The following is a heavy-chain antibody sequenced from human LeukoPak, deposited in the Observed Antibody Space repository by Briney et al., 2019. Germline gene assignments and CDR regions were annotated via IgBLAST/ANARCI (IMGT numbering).Heavy chain of an antibody. J-gene: IGHJ5*02. CDR2: ISSSSSYI. CDR3: ARDGTGYSSSWVPNWFDP. D-gene: IGHD6-13*01. CDR1: GFTFSSYS. Sequence: GGSLRLSCAASGFTFSSYSMNWVRQAPGKGLEWVSSISSSSSYIYYADSVKGRFTISRDNAKNSLYLQMNSLRAEDTAVYYCARDGTGYSSSWVPNWFDPWGQGTLVTVSS. V-gene: IGHV3-21*01.